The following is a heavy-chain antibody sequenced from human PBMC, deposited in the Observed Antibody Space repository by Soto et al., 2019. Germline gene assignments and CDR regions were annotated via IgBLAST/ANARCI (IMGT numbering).Heavy chain of an antibody. V-gene: IGHV3-21*01. D-gene: IGHD2-2*02. CDR1: GFTFSTYS. Sequence: EVQLVESGGGLVKPGESLRLSCAASGFTFSTYSMNWVRQAPGKGLEWVSSISSSSTSIYYIDSVKGRFTISRDNAKNSLYLQMNSLRAEYTAVYYCAREWVPAAIHYYYYGMDVWGQWTTVTVSS. CDR3: AREWVPAAIHYYYYGMDV. J-gene: IGHJ6*02. CDR2: ISSSSTSI.